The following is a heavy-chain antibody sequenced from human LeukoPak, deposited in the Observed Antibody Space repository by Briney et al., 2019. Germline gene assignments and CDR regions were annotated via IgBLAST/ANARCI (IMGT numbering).Heavy chain of an antibody. V-gene: IGHV3-21*01. J-gene: IGHJ6*03. CDR1: GFTFSSYS. CDR2: ISSSSSYI. D-gene: IGHD6-13*01. Sequence: GGSLRLSCAASGFTFSSYSMNWVRQAPGKGLEWVSSISSSSSYIYYADPVKGRFTISRDNANNSLYLQMNSLRAEDTAVYYCARDSSSWYDYYYYYMDVWGKGTTVTVSS. CDR3: ARDSSSWYDYYYYYMDV.